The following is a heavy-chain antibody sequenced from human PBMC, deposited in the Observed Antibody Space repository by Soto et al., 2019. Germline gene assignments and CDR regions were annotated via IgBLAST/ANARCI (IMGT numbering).Heavy chain of an antibody. CDR1: GYTFTRSG. Sequence: ASVKVSCKASGYTFTRSGISWVRQAPGQGLEWLGWINADNGNTNYAQQLQGRVSITRDTSTSTAYMELSSLRSEDTAVYYCARSTTYYDILTGYYESDAFDIWGQGTMVTVSS. V-gene: IGHV1-18*01. CDR2: INADNGNT. D-gene: IGHD3-9*01. J-gene: IGHJ3*02. CDR3: ARSTTYYDILTGYYESDAFDI.